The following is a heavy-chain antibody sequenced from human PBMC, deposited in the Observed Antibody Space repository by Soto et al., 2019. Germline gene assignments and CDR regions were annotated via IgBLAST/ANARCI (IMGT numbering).Heavy chain of an antibody. V-gene: IGHV4-59*08. CDR2: IYYAGTT. Sequence: QVQLQESGPGLVKPSETLSLTCTVSSGSINNYYWSWIRQPPGKGVEFIGYIYYAGTTTYNPSLKSRVTISVDTSKNQFSLQLSSVTAADTAVYYCARLGGYYQALDSWGQGTLLTVSS. CDR1: SGSINNYY. D-gene: IGHD3-22*01. CDR3: ARLGGYYQALDS. J-gene: IGHJ4*02.